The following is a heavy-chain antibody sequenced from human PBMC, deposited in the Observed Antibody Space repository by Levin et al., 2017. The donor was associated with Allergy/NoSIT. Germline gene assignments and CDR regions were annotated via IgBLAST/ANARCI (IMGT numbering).Heavy chain of an antibody. CDR1: GGSISTNDYY. D-gene: IGHD2-2*01. CDR3: ARLLGSTGANTFEI. CDR2: IFYSGRT. V-gene: IGHV4-31*03. J-gene: IGHJ3*02. Sequence: RTSETLSLTCSVSGGSISTNDYYWSWIRQHPGKGLEWIGYIFYSGRTYHNPSLTSRIAISLDTSQNQFSLRLHSLTAADTALYYCARLLGSTGANTFEIWGQGIMVTVSS.